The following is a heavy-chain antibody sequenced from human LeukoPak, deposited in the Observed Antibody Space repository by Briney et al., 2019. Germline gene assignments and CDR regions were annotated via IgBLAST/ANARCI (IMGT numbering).Heavy chain of an antibody. CDR2: IYSGGST. D-gene: IGHD3-16*01. CDR1: GFTFSSYW. CDR3: ARGPGGDDH. J-gene: IGHJ4*02. V-gene: IGHV3-53*01. Sequence: PGGSLRLSCAASGFTFSSYWMSWVRQAPGKGLEWVSVIYSGGSTYYANSVGGRFTISRDNSKNTLFLQMNSLRAEDTAVYYCARGPGGDDHWGQGTLVTVSS.